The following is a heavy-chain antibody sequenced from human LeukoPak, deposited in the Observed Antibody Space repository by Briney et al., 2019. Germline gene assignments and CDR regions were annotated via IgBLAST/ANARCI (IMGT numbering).Heavy chain of an antibody. CDR1: DGSVSSGNYS. Sequence: SETLSLTCTVSDGSVSSGNYSWNWIRQPPQKGLEWIGYIFHSGNTYYTPSLKSRVTMSVDKSKNQFSLEVTSATAADTAVYYCARSLSGSFPNWGQGILVTVSS. V-gene: IGHV4-30-2*01. CDR2: IFHSGNT. CDR3: ARSLSGSFPN. J-gene: IGHJ4*02. D-gene: IGHD1-26*01.